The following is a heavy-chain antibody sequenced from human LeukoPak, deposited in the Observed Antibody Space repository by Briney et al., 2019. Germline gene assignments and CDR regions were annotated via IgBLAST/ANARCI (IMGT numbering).Heavy chain of an antibody. D-gene: IGHD3-10*01. V-gene: IGHV4-59*01. CDR1: GGSISSYY. CDR3: ARGGYYGSGNDFRFDP. J-gene: IGHJ5*02. Sequence: SETLSLTCTVSGGSISSYYWSWIRQPPGKGLEWIGYIYYSGSTNYNPSLKSRVTISVDTSKNQFSLKLTSVTAADTAVSFCARGGYYGSGNDFRFDPWGQGTLVTVSS. CDR2: IYYSGST.